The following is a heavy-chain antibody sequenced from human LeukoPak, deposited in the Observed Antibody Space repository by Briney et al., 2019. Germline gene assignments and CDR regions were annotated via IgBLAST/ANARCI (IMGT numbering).Heavy chain of an antibody. CDR2: IIPIFGTA. V-gene: IGHV1-69*13. CDR3: ATPTRTGYSYGFDY. J-gene: IGHJ4*02. Sequence: SVKVSCKASGYTFTSYDISWVRQAPGQGLEWMGGIIPIFGTANYAQKFQGRVTITADESTSTAYMELSSLRSEDTAVHYCATPTRTGYSYGFDYWGQGTLVTVSS. CDR1: GYTFTSYD. D-gene: IGHD5-18*01.